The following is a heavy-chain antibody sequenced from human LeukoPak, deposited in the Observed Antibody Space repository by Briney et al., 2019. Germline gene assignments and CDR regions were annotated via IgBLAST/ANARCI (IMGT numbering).Heavy chain of an antibody. CDR2: IYYSGST. CDR3: ARHVYSQYYFDY. D-gene: IGHD5/OR15-5a*01. Sequence: PSETLSLTCTVSGGSISSYYWSWIRQPPGKGLEWIGYIYYSGSTNYNPSLKSRVTISVDTSKNQFSLKLSSVTAADTAVYYCARHVYSQYYFDYWGQGTLVTVSS. V-gene: IGHV4-59*08. CDR1: GGSISSYY. J-gene: IGHJ4*02.